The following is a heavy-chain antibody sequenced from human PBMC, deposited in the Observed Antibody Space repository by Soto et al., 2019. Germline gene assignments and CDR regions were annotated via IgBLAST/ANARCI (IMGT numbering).Heavy chain of an antibody. D-gene: IGHD3-10*01. CDR2: ISWNSGSI. Sequence: GGSLRLSCAASGFTFDDYAMHWVRQAPGKGLEWVSGISWNSGSIGYADSVKGRFTISRDNAKNSLYLQMNSLRAEDTALYYCAKALWFGENQSKIFDYWGQGTLVTVSS. CDR1: GFTFDDYA. J-gene: IGHJ4*02. V-gene: IGHV3-9*01. CDR3: AKALWFGENQSKIFDY.